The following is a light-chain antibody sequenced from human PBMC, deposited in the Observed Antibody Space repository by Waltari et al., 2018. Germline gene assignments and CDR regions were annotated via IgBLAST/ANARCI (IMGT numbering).Light chain of an antibody. CDR1: QSVSSN. Sequence: EIVMTQSPDTLSVSPGEGATLSCRARQSVSSNLAWYQQKPGQAPRLLIYGASTRDTGIPARFSGSGSGTEFTLTISSLQPEDFALYYCQQYNDWPRTFGQGTKVE. V-gene: IGKV3D-15*01. CDR2: GAS. J-gene: IGKJ1*01. CDR3: QQYNDWPRT.